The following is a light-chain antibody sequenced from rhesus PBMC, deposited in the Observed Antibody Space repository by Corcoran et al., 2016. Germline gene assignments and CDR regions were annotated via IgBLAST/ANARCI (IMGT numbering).Light chain of an antibody. Sequence: DIHMTQSPSSLSASVGDTVTITCRASQSISSWLDWYQQKPGKAPNLLIDKAASLQSGVPSRFSGNGSRTEFTLTISSLQPEDFATYYCLQYSSSPYSFGQGTKVGIK. CDR3: LQYSSSPYS. CDR1: QSISSW. CDR2: KAA. V-gene: IGKV1-22*01. J-gene: IGKJ2*01.